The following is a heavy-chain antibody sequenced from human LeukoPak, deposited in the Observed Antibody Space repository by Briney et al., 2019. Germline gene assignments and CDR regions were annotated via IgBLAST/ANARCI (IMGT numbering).Heavy chain of an antibody. CDR1: GFTFSSYE. Sequence: PGGSLRLSCAASGFTFSSYEMNWVRQAPGKGLEWVSYISSSGSTIYYADSVKGRFTISRDNAENSLYLQMNSLRAEDTAVYYCAREDYDFWSGYNWFDPWGQGTLVTVSS. D-gene: IGHD3-3*01. CDR3: AREDYDFWSGYNWFDP. V-gene: IGHV3-48*03. J-gene: IGHJ5*02. CDR2: ISSSGSTI.